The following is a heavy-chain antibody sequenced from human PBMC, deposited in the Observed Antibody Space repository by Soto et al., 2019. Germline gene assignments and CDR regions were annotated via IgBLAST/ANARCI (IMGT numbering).Heavy chain of an antibody. CDR3: VRSEYYDGSGYYYAH. D-gene: IGHD3-22*01. V-gene: IGHV3-74*01. Sequence: GGSLRLSCAASGFTFSSYWVHWVRQAPGKGLVWVSRINSDESATTYADSVKGRFTISRDNAKNTLYLQMNSLRAEDTAVYYCVRSEYYDGSGYYYAHWGQGTLVTVSS. CDR2: INSDESAT. J-gene: IGHJ4*02. CDR1: GFTFSSYW.